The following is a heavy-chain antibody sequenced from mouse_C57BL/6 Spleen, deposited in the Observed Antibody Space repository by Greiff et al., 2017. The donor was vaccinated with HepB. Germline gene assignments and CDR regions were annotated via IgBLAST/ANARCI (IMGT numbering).Heavy chain of an antibody. CDR3: ARWDYGSEGDFDV. CDR1: GYTFTDYY. J-gene: IGHJ1*03. CDR2: INPNNGGT. D-gene: IGHD1-1*01. Sequence: VQLQQSGPELVKPGASVKISCKASGYTFTDYYMNWVKQSHGKSLEWIGDINPNNGGTSYNQKFKGKATLTVDQSSSTAYMELRSLTSEDSAVYYCARWDYGSEGDFDVWGTGTTVTVSS. V-gene: IGHV1-26*01.